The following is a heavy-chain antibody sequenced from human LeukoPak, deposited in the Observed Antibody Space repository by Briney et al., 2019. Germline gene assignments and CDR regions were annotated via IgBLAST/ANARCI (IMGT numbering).Heavy chain of an antibody. CDR2: INHSGST. CDR1: GGSFSGYY. J-gene: IGHJ6*02. Sequence: SETLSLTCAVYGGSFSGYYWSWIRQPPGKGLEWIGEINHSGSTNCNLSLKSRVTISVDTSKNQFSLKLSSVTAADTAVYYCARVYYDFWSGPIDYYGMDVWGQGTTVTVSS. CDR3: ARVYYDFWSGPIDYYGMDV. V-gene: IGHV4-34*01. D-gene: IGHD3-3*01.